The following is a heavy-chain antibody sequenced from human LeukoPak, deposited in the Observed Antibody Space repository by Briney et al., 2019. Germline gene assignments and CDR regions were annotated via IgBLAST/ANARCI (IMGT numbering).Heavy chain of an antibody. V-gene: IGHV3-23*01. CDR1: GFTFGSYA. D-gene: IGHD3-22*01. CDR2: ISGSGGST. J-gene: IGHJ4*02. CDR3: TTEGYDSSGYGYDY. Sequence: QPGGSLRLSCAASGFTFGSYAMTWVRQAPGKGLEWVSGISGSGGSTYHADSVKGRFTISRDNSQNTLYLQMNSLKTEDTAVYYCTTEGYDSSGYGYDYWGQGTLVTVSS.